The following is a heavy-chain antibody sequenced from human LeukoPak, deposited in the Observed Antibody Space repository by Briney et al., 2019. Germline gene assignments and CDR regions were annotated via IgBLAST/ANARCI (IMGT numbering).Heavy chain of an antibody. CDR2: ISGSGGST. V-gene: IGHV3-23*01. D-gene: IGHD3-22*01. CDR3: ARGGSGYYGEFDY. J-gene: IGHJ4*02. CDR1: GFTFSSYG. Sequence: GGSLRLSCAASGFTFSSYGMSWVRQAPGKGLEWVSAISGSGGSTYYADSMKGRFTISRDNSKNTLYLQMNSLRAEDTALYYCARGGSGYYGEFDYWGQGTLVTVSS.